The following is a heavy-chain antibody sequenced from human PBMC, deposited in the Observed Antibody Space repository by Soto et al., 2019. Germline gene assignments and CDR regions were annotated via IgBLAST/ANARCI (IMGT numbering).Heavy chain of an antibody. D-gene: IGHD3-10*01. Sequence: GESLKISCKGSGCSFTSYWIGWVRQMPGKGLEWMGIIYPGDSDTRYSPSFQGQVTISADKSISTAYLQWSSLKDSDTAMYYCARRRWFGELLGAFDIWGQGTMVTVSS. CDR3: ARRRWFGELLGAFDI. CDR2: IYPGDSDT. CDR1: GCSFTSYW. V-gene: IGHV5-51*01. J-gene: IGHJ3*02.